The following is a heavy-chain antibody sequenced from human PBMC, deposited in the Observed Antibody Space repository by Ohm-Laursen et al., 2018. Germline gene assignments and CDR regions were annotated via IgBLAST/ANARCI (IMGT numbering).Heavy chain of an antibody. CDR2: MNPKSGDT. V-gene: IGHV1-8*01. D-gene: IGHD2-15*01. J-gene: IGHJ5*02. CDR1: GYTFINYD. CDR3: ATDLRWYNWFDP. Sequence: SVKVSCKASGYTFINYDIHWVRQASGQGLEWMGWMNPKSGDTGYAHKFQGRVTMTRDTPTSTAYMELSSLRSEDTAVYYCATDLRWYNWFDPWGRGTLVTVSS.